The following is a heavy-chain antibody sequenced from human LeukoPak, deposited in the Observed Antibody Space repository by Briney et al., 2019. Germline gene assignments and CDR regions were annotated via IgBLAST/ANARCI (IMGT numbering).Heavy chain of an antibody. CDR3: ARETGSYYDY. CDR2: ISYDGRNK. D-gene: IGHD1-26*01. CDR1: GFTFSSYG. V-gene: IGHV3-30*03. Sequence: GRSLRLSCAASGFTFSSYGMHWVRQAPGKGLEWVAVISYDGRNKYYADSVKGRFTISRDNSKNTLYLQMNSLRAEDTAVYYCARETGSYYDYWGQGTLVTVSS. J-gene: IGHJ4*02.